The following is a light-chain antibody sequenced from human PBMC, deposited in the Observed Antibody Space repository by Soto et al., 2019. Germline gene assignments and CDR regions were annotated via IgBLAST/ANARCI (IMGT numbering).Light chain of an antibody. CDR1: QSVRST. CDR2: DAS. CDR3: HQRSNWPLT. V-gene: IGKV3-11*01. J-gene: IGKJ4*01. Sequence: EIVLTQAPGTLSLSPGERATLPCRASQSVRSTLACYQQKPGQAPTLLIYDASTRATGIPPRFSGSGSGTDFTLTISNLEPEDFAVYYCHQRSNWPLTFGRGTKVDI.